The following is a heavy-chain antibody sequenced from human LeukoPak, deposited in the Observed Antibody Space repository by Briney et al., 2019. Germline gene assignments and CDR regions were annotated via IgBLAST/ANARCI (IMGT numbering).Heavy chain of an antibody. CDR2: ISSSSNYI. J-gene: IGHJ4*02. D-gene: IGHD2-2*01. CDR1: GFTLSDYS. V-gene: IGHV3-21*01. Sequence: PGGSLRLSCAASGFTLSDYSMNWVRQAPGKGLEWVSSISSSSNYIYYADSVKGRFTISRDNAKNSLYLQMNSLRDEDTAVYYCARAKGCSSTSCLFDYWGQGTLVTVSS. CDR3: ARAKGCSSTSCLFDY.